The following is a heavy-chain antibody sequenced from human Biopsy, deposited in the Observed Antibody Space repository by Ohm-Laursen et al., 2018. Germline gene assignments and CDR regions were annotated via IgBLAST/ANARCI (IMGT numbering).Heavy chain of an antibody. CDR2: ISDDGRNK. V-gene: IGHV3-30*18. J-gene: IGHJ6*02. D-gene: IGHD2-21*01. CDR1: GFSFSSYG. Sequence: SLRLSCAASGFSFSSYGMHWVRQAPGKGLEWVAVISDDGRNKYYVDSVKGRFTISKDNARKSLYLQMNSLRPEDTALYYCAKDISIGGFAISYYYGMDVWGQGTTVTVSS. CDR3: AKDISIGGFAISYYYGMDV.